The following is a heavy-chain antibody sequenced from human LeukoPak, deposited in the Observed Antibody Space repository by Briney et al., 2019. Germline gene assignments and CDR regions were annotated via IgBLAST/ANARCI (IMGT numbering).Heavy chain of an antibody. CDR1: VYTFTDNY. V-gene: IGHV1-2*02. J-gene: IGHJ5*01. CDR2: INPNSGDT. Sequence: ASEKVSCKASVYTFTDNYMHWVRHAPGQGLEWMGWINPNSGDTKYAQKFQGRVTMTRDTAISTAYMELSRLTSDDTAVYYCARAIRGVIDWLDSWGQGTLVTVSS. D-gene: IGHD3-10*01. CDR3: ARAIRGVIDWLDS.